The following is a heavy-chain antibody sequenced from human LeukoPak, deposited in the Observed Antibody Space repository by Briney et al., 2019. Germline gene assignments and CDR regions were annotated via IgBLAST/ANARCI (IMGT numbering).Heavy chain of an antibody. V-gene: IGHV3-7*01. CDR3: ARDQYRLLSIAARLRWFDP. CDR2: IKQDGSEK. CDR1: GFTFSSYW. J-gene: IGHJ5*02. D-gene: IGHD6-6*01. Sequence: GGSLRLSCAASGFTFSSYWMSWVCQAPGKGLEWVANIKQDGSEKYYVDSVKGRFTISRDNAKNSLYLQMNSLRAEDTAVYYCARDQYRLLSIAARLRWFDPWGQGPRSPSPQ.